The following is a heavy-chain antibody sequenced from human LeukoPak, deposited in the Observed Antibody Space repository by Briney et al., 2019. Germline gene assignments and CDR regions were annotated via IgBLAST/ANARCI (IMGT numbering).Heavy chain of an antibody. CDR2: IYHSGST. CDR1: GYSISSGYY. Sequence: SETLSLTCTVSGYSISSGYYWGWIRQPPGKGLEWIGSIYHSGSTYYNPSLKSRVTISVDTSKNQFSLKLSSVTAADTAVYYCARTISSGWVDYWGQGTLVTVSS. J-gene: IGHJ4*02. D-gene: IGHD6-19*01. V-gene: IGHV4-38-2*02. CDR3: ARTISSGWVDY.